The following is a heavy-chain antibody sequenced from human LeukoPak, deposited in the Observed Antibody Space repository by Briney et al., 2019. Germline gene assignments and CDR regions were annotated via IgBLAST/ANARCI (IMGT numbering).Heavy chain of an antibody. V-gene: IGHV5-51*01. D-gene: IGHD3-9*01. J-gene: IGHJ4*02. CDR3: VRGASALGSYNVFTTYYYDYFDL. CDR1: GYSFTSYW. Sequence: GESLKISCETSGYSFTSYWIGWVRQMPGKGLEWMGSIYPYDSDTKYSPSFQGQVTISSDNSITTAYLHWTSLRASDTAMYFCVRGASALGSYNVFTTYYYDYFDLWGQGTLVTVSS. CDR2: IYPYDSDT.